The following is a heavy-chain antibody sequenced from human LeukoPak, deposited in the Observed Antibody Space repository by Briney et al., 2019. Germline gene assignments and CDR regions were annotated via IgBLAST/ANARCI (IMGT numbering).Heavy chain of an antibody. V-gene: IGHV3-23*01. CDR1: GFTFSSYT. J-gene: IGHJ4*02. CDR3: ANPGRYTSGWIFPPSFDY. D-gene: IGHD6-19*01. CDR2: VSTSGGNT. Sequence: GGSLRLSCAASGFTFSSYTMNWVRQAPGKGLEWVSTVSTSGGNTLYADSVKGRFTISRDNSKNTLFLQMNSLTVEDTAIYYCANPGRYTSGWIFPPSFDYWGQGTLVTVSS.